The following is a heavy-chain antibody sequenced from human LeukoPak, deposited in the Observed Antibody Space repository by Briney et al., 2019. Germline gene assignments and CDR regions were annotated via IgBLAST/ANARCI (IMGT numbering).Heavy chain of an antibody. D-gene: IGHD4-17*01. Sequence: GASVKVSCKASGYTFTDYYIHWMRQAPGKGLEWMGWINPKRGVTTYAQKFQGRVTMTRDTSITTAYMELTRLRSDDTAIYYCARERNYGDYGNAFDVWGQGTKVTVSS. CDR1: GYTFTDYY. CDR3: ARERNYGDYGNAFDV. CDR2: INPKRGVT. J-gene: IGHJ3*01. V-gene: IGHV1-2*02.